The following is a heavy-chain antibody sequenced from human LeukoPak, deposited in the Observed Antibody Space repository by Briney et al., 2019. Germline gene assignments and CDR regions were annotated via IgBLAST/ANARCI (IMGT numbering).Heavy chain of an antibody. D-gene: IGHD3-22*01. J-gene: IGHJ4*02. CDR1: GFTFSNYA. CDR3: AKGSQYYYDSSGYWWGDY. CDR2: VSGSGGST. Sequence: PGGSLRLSCAASGFTFSNYAMNWVRQAPGKGLEWVSTVSGSGGSTYYADSVKGRFTISRDNSKNTLYLQMNSLRAEDTAVYYCAKGSQYYYDSSGYWWGDYWGQGTLVTVSS. V-gene: IGHV3-23*01.